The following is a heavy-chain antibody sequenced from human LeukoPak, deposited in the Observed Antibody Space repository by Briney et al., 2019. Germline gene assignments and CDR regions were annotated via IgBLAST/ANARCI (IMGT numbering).Heavy chain of an antibody. Sequence: GASVKVSCKASGYTFTSYGISWVRQASGQGLEWMGWISGYNGKTNYVQKLQGRVTLTTDTSTSTAYMELRSLRSDDTAVYYCARDLGCCSSTSRLRNWFDPWGQGTLVTVSS. CDR2: ISGYNGKT. J-gene: IGHJ5*02. CDR1: GYTFTSYG. D-gene: IGHD2-2*01. CDR3: ARDLGCCSSTSRLRNWFDP. V-gene: IGHV1-18*01.